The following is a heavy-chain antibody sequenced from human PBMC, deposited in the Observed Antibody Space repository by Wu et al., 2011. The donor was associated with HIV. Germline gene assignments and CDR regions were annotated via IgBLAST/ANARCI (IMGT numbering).Heavy chain of an antibody. CDR1: GGSFSSYV. CDR3: ARTDYYDSSAYSVYYYYAMDV. CDR2: VIPMFPTA. D-gene: IGHD3-22*01. Sequence: QVQLLQSGAEVKKPGSSVKVSCKASGGSFSSYVINWVRQAPGQGPEWMGGVIPMFPTANYAQKFQGRVTITTDESTNTAYMELSSLRSGDTAVYYCARTDYYDSSAYSVYYYYAMDVWGQGTTVTVSS. V-gene: IGHV1-69*05. J-gene: IGHJ6*02.